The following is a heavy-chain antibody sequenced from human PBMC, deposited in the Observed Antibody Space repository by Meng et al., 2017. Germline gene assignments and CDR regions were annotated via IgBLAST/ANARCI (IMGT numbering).Heavy chain of an antibody. V-gene: IGHV3-48*03. Sequence: GSLKISCAASGFTFSSYEMNWVRQAPGKGLEWVSYISSSGSTIYYADSVKGRFTISRDNAKNSLYLQMNSLRAEDTAVYYCVILWFGELSPRPDFDYWGQGTLVTVSS. CDR1: GFTFSSYE. D-gene: IGHD3-10*01. CDR2: ISSSGSTI. CDR3: VILWFGELSPRPDFDY. J-gene: IGHJ4*02.